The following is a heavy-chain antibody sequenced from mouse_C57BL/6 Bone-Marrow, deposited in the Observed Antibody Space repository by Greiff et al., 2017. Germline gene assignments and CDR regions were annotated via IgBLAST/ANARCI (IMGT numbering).Heavy chain of an antibody. CDR1: GYSFTGYY. Sequence: VQLQQSGPELVKPGASVKISCKASGYSFTGYYMNWVKQSPEKSLEWIGEINPSTGGTTYNQKFKAKATLTVDKSSSTAYMQLKSLTSEDSAVYYCARDYYGSSNVKGYFDVWGTGTTVTVSS. CDR3: ARDYYGSSNVKGYFDV. CDR2: INPSTGGT. D-gene: IGHD1-1*01. V-gene: IGHV1-42*01. J-gene: IGHJ1*03.